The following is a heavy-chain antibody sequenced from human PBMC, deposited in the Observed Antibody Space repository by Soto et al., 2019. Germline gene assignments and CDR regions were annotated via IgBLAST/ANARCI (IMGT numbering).Heavy chain of an antibody. CDR3: ARIEHPSGYQLLLLFVFDI. V-gene: IGHV4-59*01. D-gene: IGHD2-2*01. CDR2: IYYSGST. CDR1: GGSISSYY. Sequence: SETLSLTCNVSGGSISSYYWSWIRQPPGKGLEWIGYIYYSGSTNYNPSLKSRVTISVDTSQNQFSLKQSSVTAADTAVYYCARIEHPSGYQLLLLFVFDIWGQGTMVTVSS. J-gene: IGHJ3*02.